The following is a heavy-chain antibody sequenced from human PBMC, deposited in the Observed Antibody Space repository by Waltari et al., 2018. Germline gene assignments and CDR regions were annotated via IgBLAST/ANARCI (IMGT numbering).Heavy chain of an antibody. D-gene: IGHD2-21*01. J-gene: IGHJ6*03. CDR3: ARAAIVGGVYYYYYYMDV. CDR2: IITILGIA. V-gene: IGHV1-69*04. Sequence: QVQLVQSGAEVKKPGSSVKVSCKASGGTFSSYAISWVRQAPGQGPEWMGGIITILGIAKYAQKCHGRVTSTADESTSTAYIELSSVGAEDTDVYYCARAAIVGGVYYYYYYMDVWVKGTTVTVSS. CDR1: GGTFSSYA.